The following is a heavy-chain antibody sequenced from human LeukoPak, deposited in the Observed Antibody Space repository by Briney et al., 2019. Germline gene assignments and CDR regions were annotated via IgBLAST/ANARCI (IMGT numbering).Heavy chain of an antibody. CDR3: ARDRAGPPDPFDP. J-gene: IGHJ5*02. Sequence: GASVKVSCKASGYTFTSYGISWVRQAPGQGLEWMGWISAYNGNTNYAQKLQGRVTMTTDTSTSTAYTELRSLRSDDTAVYYCARDRAGPPDPFDPWGQGTLVTVSS. CDR1: GYTFTSYG. D-gene: IGHD1-14*01. V-gene: IGHV1-18*01. CDR2: ISAYNGNT.